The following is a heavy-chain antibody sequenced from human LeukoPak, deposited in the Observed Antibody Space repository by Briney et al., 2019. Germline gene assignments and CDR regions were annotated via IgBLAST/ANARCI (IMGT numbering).Heavy chain of an antibody. Sequence: GGSLRLSCAASGFIFDNYAMHWVRQAPGKGLEWVSGISWNGDSAGYADSVKGRFTMSRDNAKNSLYLQMNSLRPEDTAFYYWLKETGSGWFGADYYNMDAWGKGTTVTVSS. V-gene: IGHV3-9*01. D-gene: IGHD3-10*01. J-gene: IGHJ6*03. CDR2: ISWNGDSA. CDR3: LKETGSGWFGADYYNMDA. CDR1: GFIFDNYA.